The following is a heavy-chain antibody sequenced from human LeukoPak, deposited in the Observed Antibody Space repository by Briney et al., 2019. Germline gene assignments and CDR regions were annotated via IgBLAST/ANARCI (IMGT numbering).Heavy chain of an antibody. D-gene: IGHD2-21*02. V-gene: IGHV1-8*03. CDR3: ARGGAYCGGDRYFTWYFDL. Sequence: ASVKVSCKASGYTFTSYDINWVRQATGQGLEWMGWMNPNSGNTGYAQKFQGRVTITRNTSISTAYMELSSLRSEDTAVYYCARGGAYCGGDRYFTWYFDLWGRGTLVTVSS. CDR1: GYTFTSYD. CDR2: MNPNSGNT. J-gene: IGHJ2*01.